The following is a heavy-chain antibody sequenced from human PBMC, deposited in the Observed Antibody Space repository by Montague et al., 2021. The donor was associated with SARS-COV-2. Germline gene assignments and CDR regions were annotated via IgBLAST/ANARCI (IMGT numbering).Heavy chain of an antibody. CDR3: AISRYSSGLDL. V-gene: IGHV3-72*01. CDR2: SRARVNGYTS. D-gene: IGHD2-15*01. Sequence: SLRLSCAASRFTFSDLFVDWVRQAPGKGLEWVGRSRARVNGYTSEYAASVQGRFTISRNASQRSLHLQMNRLKTEDTAVYYCAISRYSSGLDLWGRGALVIVS. J-gene: IGHJ2*01. CDR1: RFTFSDLF.